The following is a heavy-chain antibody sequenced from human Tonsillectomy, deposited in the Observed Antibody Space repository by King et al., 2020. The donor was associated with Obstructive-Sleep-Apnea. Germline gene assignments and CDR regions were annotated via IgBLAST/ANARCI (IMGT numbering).Heavy chain of an antibody. J-gene: IGHJ4*02. CDR2: MNPNSGNT. CDR3: ARGYNYGSNSYSGC. CDR1: GYTFTSYD. D-gene: IGHD3-10*01. Sequence: VQLVESGAEVKKPGASVKVSCKASGYTFTSYDINWVRQATGQGLEWMGWMNPNSGNTGYAQKFQGRVTMTRDISITTAYMGLSGLRSEDTAVYYCARGYNYGSNSYSGCWGKGTLVTVSS. V-gene: IGHV1-8*01.